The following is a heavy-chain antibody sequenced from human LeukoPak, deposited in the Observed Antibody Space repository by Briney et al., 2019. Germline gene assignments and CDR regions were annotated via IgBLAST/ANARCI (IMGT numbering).Heavy chain of an antibody. J-gene: IGHJ4*02. CDR2: ISAYNGNT. V-gene: IGHV1-18*01. Sequence: GASVKVSCKASGYTFTSYGISWVRQAPGQGLEWMGWISAYNGNTNYAQKLQGRVTMTTDTSTSTAYMEPRSLRSDDTAVYYCARLGDQLLYYYFDYWGQGTLVTVSS. CDR1: GYTFTSYG. D-gene: IGHD2-2*02. CDR3: ARLGDQLLYYYFDY.